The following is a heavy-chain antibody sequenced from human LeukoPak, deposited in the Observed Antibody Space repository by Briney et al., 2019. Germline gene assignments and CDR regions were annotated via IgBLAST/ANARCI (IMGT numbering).Heavy chain of an antibody. V-gene: IGHV4-34*01. Sequence: SETLSLTCAVYGGSFSGYYWSWIRQPPGKGLEWIGEINHSGSTNYNPSLKSRVTISVDTSKNQFSLKLSSVTAVDTAVYYCARGPPTRPRIGGGWTRYTKAHAFDIWGQGTMVTVSS. CDR1: GGSFSGYY. CDR3: ARGPPTRPRIGGGWTRYTKAHAFDI. D-gene: IGHD2-15*01. CDR2: INHSGST. J-gene: IGHJ3*02.